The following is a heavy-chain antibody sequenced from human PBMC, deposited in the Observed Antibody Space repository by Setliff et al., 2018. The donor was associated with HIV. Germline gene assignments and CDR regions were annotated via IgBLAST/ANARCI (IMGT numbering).Heavy chain of an antibody. D-gene: IGHD3-3*01. J-gene: IGHJ5*02. Sequence: GASVKVSCKASGYTFTSYYMNWVRQAPGQGLEWVGIINSINGDTNYGQKFQGRVTITRDTSTSTLYLELSSLTYEDTAVYYCARGGLRFLEWLPERFDPWGQGTQVTVSS. CDR3: ARGGLRFLEWLPERFDP. CDR1: GYTFTSYY. CDR2: INSINGDT. V-gene: IGHV1-46*01.